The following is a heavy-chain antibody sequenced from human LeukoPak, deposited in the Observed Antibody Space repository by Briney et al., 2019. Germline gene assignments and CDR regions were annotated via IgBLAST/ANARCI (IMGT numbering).Heavy chain of an antibody. CDR2: IGTAGDT. CDR3: ARGSGGAFDI. Sequence: PGGSLRLSCAASGFTFSSYDMHWVRQATGKGLEWVSAIGTAGDTHYPGSVKGRFTISRENAKKSLYPQMNSLRAGDTAVYYCARGSGGAFDIWGQGTMVTVSS. CDR1: GFTFSSYD. V-gene: IGHV3-13*01. D-gene: IGHD3-16*01. J-gene: IGHJ3*02.